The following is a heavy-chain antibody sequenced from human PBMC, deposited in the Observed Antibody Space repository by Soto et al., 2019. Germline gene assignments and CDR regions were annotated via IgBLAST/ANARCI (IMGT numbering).Heavy chain of an antibody. V-gene: IGHV4-59*08. Sequence: ETLSLTCSVSGGSINNYYWSWIRQPPGKGLEFIGYIYYAGTTTYNPSLKSRVTISVDMSKNQFSLKLSSVTAADTAVYYCARLGGYYQALDSWGQGTLVTVSS. CDR1: GGSINNYY. CDR3: ARLGGYYQALDS. D-gene: IGHD3-22*01. J-gene: IGHJ4*02. CDR2: IYYAGTT.